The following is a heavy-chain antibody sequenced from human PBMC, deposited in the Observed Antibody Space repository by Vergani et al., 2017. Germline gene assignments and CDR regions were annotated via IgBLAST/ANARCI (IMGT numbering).Heavy chain of an antibody. CDR1: GYTFTSYS. CDR3: TRGWYYDSIAYWAY. Sequence: QVQLVQSGAEVKKPGASVKVSCKASGYTFTSYSFNWVRQAPGQGLEWMGWISPYTGSTKYAEKFQDRLTMTTDTSTSTAYMELRSLRSEDTAVYYCTRGWYYDSIAYWAYWGQGTLVTVSS. D-gene: IGHD3-22*01. CDR2: ISPYTGST. J-gene: IGHJ4*02. V-gene: IGHV1-18*01.